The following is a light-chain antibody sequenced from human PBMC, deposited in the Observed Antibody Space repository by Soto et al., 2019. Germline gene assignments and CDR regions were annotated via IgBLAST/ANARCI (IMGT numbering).Light chain of an antibody. CDR1: QSVSSY. J-gene: IGKJ1*01. CDR2: GAS. CDR3: QQYGSSSWT. Sequence: EIVLTQSPATLSLSPGERATLSCRASQSVSSYLAWYQQKPGQTPRLLIYGASSRATGIPDRFSGSGSGTDFILTISRLEPEDFAVYYCQQYGSSSWTFGQGTKVDIK. V-gene: IGKV3-20*01.